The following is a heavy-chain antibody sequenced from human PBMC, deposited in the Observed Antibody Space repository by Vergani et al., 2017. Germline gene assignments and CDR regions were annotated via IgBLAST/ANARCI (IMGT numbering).Heavy chain of an antibody. CDR3: AGFPVVPAAMKAYGMDV. V-gene: IGHV4-61*02. CDR1: GGSISSGSYY. J-gene: IGHJ6*02. CDR2: IYISGST. Sequence: QVQLQESGPGLVKPSQTLSLTCTVSGGSISSGSYYWSWIRQPAGKGLEWIGRIYISGSTNYNPSLKSRVTISVDTSKNQFSLKLSSVTATDTAVYYCAGFPVVPAAMKAYGMDVWSQGTTVTVSS. D-gene: IGHD2-2*01.